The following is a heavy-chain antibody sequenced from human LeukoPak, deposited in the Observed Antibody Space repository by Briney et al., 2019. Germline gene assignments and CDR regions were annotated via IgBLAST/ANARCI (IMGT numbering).Heavy chain of an antibody. CDR2: ISYDGSNK. V-gene: IGHV3-30-3*01. D-gene: IGHD3-10*01. CDR1: GFTFSSYA. J-gene: IGHJ6*03. CDR3: ARDISPLRGSWFGYYMDV. Sequence: PGGSLRLSCAASGFTFSSYAMHWVRQAPGKGLEWVAVISYDGSNKYYADSVKGRFTISRDNSKNTLYLQMNSLRAEDTAVYYCARDISPLRGSWFGYYMDVWGKGTTVTVSS.